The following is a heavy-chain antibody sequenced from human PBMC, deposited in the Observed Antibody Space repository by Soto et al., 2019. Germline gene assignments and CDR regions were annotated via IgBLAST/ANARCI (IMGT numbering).Heavy chain of an antibody. V-gene: IGHV3-74*02. CDR3: ARGDCVGGTCYSLAGSFFYYMDV. D-gene: IGHD2-15*01. J-gene: IGHJ6*03. Sequence: EVQLVESGGGLVQPGGSLRLSCAASGFTFSNYWMYWVRQAPGKGLEWVSRINSDGSVSSHADSVRGRLIISRDNVKNTLYLHMDSPRAEDTAVYFCARGDCVGGTCYSLAGSFFYYMDVWGKGTTVTVFS. CDR1: GFTFSNYW. CDR2: INSDGSVS.